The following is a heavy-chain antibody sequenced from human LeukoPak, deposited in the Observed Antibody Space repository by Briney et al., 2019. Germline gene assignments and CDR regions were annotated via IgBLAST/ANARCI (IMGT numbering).Heavy chain of an antibody. CDR3: ARDEGYSGYDYPQNWFDP. CDR2: INPNSGGT. D-gene: IGHD5-12*01. Sequence: VASVKVSCKASGYTFTGYYMHWVRQAPGQGLEWMGWINPNSGGTNYAQKFQGRVTMTRDTSISTAYMELSRLRSDDTAVYYCARDEGYSGYDYPQNWFDPWGQGTLVTVSS. V-gene: IGHV1-2*02. J-gene: IGHJ5*02. CDR1: GYTFTGYY.